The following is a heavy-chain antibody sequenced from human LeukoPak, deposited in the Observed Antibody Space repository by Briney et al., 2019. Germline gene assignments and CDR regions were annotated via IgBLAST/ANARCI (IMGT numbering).Heavy chain of an antibody. CDR3: AKDVDSYGFGGSFDY. D-gene: IGHD5-18*01. Sequence: GRPLRLSCAASGFTFCSYGMHWARQAPGEGLVWVAVISYDGSNKYYGDSVKGRFTISRDNSTNTLYLQMNSLRAEDTAVYYCAKDVDSYGFGGSFDYWGQGTLVTVSS. J-gene: IGHJ4*02. V-gene: IGHV3-30*18. CDR2: ISYDGSNK. CDR1: GFTFCSYG.